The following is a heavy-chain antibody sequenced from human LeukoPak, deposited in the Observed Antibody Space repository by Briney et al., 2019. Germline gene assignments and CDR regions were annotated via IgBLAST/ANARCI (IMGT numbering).Heavy chain of an antibody. J-gene: IGHJ4*02. D-gene: IGHD2-2*02. Sequence: GASVKVSCKASGYTFTCYYMHWVRQAPGQGLEWMGWINPNSGGTNYAQKFQGRVTMTRDTSISTAYMELSRLRSDDTAVYYCARAHFVVVPAAIFYWGQGTLVTVSS. V-gene: IGHV1-2*02. CDR1: GYTFTCYY. CDR3: ARAHFVVVPAAIFY. CDR2: INPNSGGT.